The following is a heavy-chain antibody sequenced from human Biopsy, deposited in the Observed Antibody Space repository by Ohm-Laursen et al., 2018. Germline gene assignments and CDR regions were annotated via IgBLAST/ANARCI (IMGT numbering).Heavy chain of an antibody. D-gene: IGHD3-10*01. CDR3: ARDRYYGSANYFGYYNMDV. J-gene: IGHJ6*02. V-gene: IGHV3-23*01. CDR1: GFTFSRYA. Sequence: SLRLSCTASGFTFSRYAMSWVRQAPGKGLEWVSAISGSGRTYYADSVKGRFTISRDNSKNTLFLQMNNLRAEDTAVYYCARDRYYGSANYFGYYNMDVWGQGTTVTVSS. CDR2: ISGSGRT.